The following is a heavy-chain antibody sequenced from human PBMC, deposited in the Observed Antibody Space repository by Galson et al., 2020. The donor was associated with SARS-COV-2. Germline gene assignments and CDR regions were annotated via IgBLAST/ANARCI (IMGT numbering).Heavy chain of an antibody. CDR2: ISSSGSYI. D-gene: IGHD2-15*01. Sequence: NSRGSLRLSCAASGFTFSDYFMSWVRQAPGKGLEWVSYISSSGSYIHYADSVKGRFTISRDNAKNSLNLQMNSLRVEDTAVYYCARVGDCSGGICYGAEYFQHWGQGTLVTVSA. CDR3: ARVGDCSGGICYGAEYFQH. CDR1: GFTFSDYF. J-gene: IGHJ1*01. V-gene: IGHV3-11*04.